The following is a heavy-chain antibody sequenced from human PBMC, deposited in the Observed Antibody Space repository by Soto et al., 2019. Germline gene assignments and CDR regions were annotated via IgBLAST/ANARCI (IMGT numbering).Heavy chain of an antibody. CDR2: IKQDGSEK. V-gene: IGHV3-7*01. D-gene: IGHD6-19*01. Sequence: HPGGSLRLSCAASGFTFSGYWMSWVRQAPGKGLEWVANIKQDGSEKYYVDSVKGRFTISRDNAKNSLYLQMNSLRAEDTAVYYCARERYSSGWYAYFDYWGQGTLVTVSS. J-gene: IGHJ4*02. CDR1: GFTFSGYW. CDR3: ARERYSSGWYAYFDY.